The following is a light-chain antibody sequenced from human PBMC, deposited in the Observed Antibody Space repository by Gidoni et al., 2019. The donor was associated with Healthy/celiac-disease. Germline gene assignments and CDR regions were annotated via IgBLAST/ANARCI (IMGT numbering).Light chain of an antibody. CDR2: AAS. Sequence: DIQMTQSPSSLSASVGDRVTITCRASQSISSYLNWYQQKPGKAPKLLIYAASSLQSGVPSRFSCSGSGTDFTLTISSLQPEDFATYYCQQSYSTPSTFGQGTNVEIK. CDR3: QQSYSTPST. CDR1: QSISSY. V-gene: IGKV1-39*01. J-gene: IGKJ1*01.